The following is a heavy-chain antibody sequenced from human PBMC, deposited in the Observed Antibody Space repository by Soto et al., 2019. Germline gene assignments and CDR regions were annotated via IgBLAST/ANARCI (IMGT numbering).Heavy chain of an antibody. V-gene: IGHV4-59*12. D-gene: IGHD6-25*01. CDR2: IYYSGST. J-gene: IGHJ4*02. CDR1: GGSISSYY. CDR3: ARRLTAATSFDY. Sequence: QVQLQESGPGLVKPSETLSLTCNVSGGSISSYYWSWIRQPPGKGLEWIGHIYYSGSTNYNPSLKSRVTISVDTSKNQFSLKLSSVTAADTAVYYCARRLTAATSFDYWCQGTLVTVSS.